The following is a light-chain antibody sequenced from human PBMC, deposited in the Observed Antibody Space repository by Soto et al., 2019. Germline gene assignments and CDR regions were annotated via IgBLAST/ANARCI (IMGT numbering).Light chain of an antibody. CDR3: QHSFEMPLT. Sequence: DIQMTQSPPSLSASVGDRVTITCRASQSISIYVNWYQQKPGEAPKLLISAASRLPGGVPSRFSGSGSGTDFTLTSSMLQPEDSSTYCCQHSFEMPLTFGPGTQLEIK. CDR1: QSISIY. J-gene: IGKJ2*01. V-gene: IGKV1-39*01. CDR2: AAS.